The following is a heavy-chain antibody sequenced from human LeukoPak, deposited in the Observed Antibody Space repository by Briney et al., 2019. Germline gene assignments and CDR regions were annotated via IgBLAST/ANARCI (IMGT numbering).Heavy chain of an antibody. CDR2: ISAYIRNT. V-gene: IGHV1-18*01. Sequence: ASVNVSCKASVYTFTSYGISWVRQAPGQGLEWMGWISAYIRNTNYAQKLQGRVTMTTDTSTSTAYMELMSLRSDDTAVYYCARGPNWNFEVVFGYFDYWGQGTLVTVSS. J-gene: IGHJ4*02. CDR1: VYTFTSYG. CDR3: ARGPNWNFEVVFGYFDY. D-gene: IGHD1-1*01.